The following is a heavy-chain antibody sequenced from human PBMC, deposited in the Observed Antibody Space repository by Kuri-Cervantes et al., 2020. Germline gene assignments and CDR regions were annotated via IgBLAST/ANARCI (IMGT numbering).Heavy chain of an antibody. D-gene: IGHD2-15*01. CDR1: GSTFSSYS. J-gene: IGHJ4*02. Sequence: GESLKISCAASGSTFSSYSMTWVRQAPGKGLEWVSSISDSGDRTYYADSMKGRFTISRDNSKNTLYLQMNSLRAEDTAIYYCANTIAGSKYWGQGTLVTVSS. CDR3: ANTIAGSKY. V-gene: IGHV3-23*01. CDR2: ISDSGDRT.